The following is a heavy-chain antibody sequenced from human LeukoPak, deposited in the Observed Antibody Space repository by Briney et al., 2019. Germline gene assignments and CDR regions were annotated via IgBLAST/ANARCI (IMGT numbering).Heavy chain of an antibody. CDR3: AKVSLRTGLKYFDY. Sequence: PGGSLRLSCAASGFTFSTYGMSWVRQAPGKGLEWASGISGSGGSTYYADSVKGRFTISRDNSKNTLYLQMNSLRAEDTAVYYCAKVSLRTGLKYFDYWGQGTLVTVSS. D-gene: IGHD3/OR15-3a*01. CDR1: GFTFSTYG. CDR2: ISGSGGST. V-gene: IGHV3-23*01. J-gene: IGHJ4*02.